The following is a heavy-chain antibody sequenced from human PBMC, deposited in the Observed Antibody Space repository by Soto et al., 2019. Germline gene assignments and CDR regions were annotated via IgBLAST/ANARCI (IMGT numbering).Heavy chain of an antibody. V-gene: IGHV1-69*13. CDR1: GGTFGSYA. Sequence: ASVKVSCKASGGTFGSYAISWVRQAPGQGLEWMGGIIPIFGTANYAQKFQGRVTITANESTSTAYMELSSLRSEDTAVYYCARMTYSGTAHYYYYGMDVWGQGTTVTVS. CDR3: ARMTYSGTAHYYYYGMDV. CDR2: IIPIFGTA. D-gene: IGHD1-26*01. J-gene: IGHJ6*02.